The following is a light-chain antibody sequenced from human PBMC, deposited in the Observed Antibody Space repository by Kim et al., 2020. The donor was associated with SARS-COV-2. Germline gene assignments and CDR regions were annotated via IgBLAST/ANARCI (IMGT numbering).Light chain of an antibody. J-gene: IGLJ2*01. V-gene: IGLV3-19*01. CDR3: NSRDSSSNHLV. CDR2: GKN. CDR1: SRRSYY. Sequence: LGQTVRITCQGDSRRSYYASWYQQKPGQAPVLVIYGKNNRPSGIPDRFSGSSSGNTASLTITGAQAEDEADYYCNSRDSSSNHLVFGGGTQLTVL.